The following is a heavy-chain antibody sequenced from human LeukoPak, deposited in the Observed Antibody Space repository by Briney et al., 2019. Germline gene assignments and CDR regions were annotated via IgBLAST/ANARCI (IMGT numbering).Heavy chain of an antibody. J-gene: IGHJ4*02. CDR2: IYPGDSDT. V-gene: IGHV5-51*01. CDR1: GCSFTSHW. CDR3: ARLPLVVGATGAFDY. D-gene: IGHD1-26*01. Sequence: GGALQISFKGSGCSFTSHWIGWVRQMPGEGLEWMGIIYPGDSDTRYSPSFQGQVTISADKSISTAYLQWSSLQASDTAMYYCARLPLVVGATGAFDYWGQGTLVTVSS.